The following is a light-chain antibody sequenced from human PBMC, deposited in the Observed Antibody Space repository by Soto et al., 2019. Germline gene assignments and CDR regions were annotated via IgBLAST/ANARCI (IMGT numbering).Light chain of an antibody. Sequence: QAALSQPASVSGSPGQSITISCTGTSSDVGGYEYVSWYQHQPGKAPKLIIYDVTNQPSGVSNRFSGSKSGNTASLTISGIQTDDEADYYCGSITSSSTSVFGAGTKVTVL. CDR2: DVT. V-gene: IGLV2-14*01. CDR3: GSITSSSTSV. CDR1: SSDVGGYEY. J-gene: IGLJ1*01.